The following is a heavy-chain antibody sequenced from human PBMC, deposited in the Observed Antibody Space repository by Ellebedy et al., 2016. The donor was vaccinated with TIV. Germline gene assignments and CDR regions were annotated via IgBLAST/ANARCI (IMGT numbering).Heavy chain of an antibody. CDR2: ASEDSSTI. V-gene: IGHV3-30-3*01. Sequence: GGSLRLXCATSGFTFSYYVIHWVRQAPGKGLEWVAVASEDSSTIYYADSVKGRFTISRDYSKSTVYLQMNSLRDEDTAVYFCARRYCRSVPCSGRDAFDMWGQGTTVTVSS. CDR1: GFTFSYYV. J-gene: IGHJ3*02. D-gene: IGHD2-15*01. CDR3: ARRYCRSVPCSGRDAFDM.